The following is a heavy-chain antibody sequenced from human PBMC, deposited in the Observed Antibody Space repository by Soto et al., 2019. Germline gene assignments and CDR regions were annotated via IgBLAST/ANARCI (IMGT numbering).Heavy chain of an antibody. Sequence: QVQLVQSGAEVKKPGSSVKVSCKASGGTFSSYTISWVRQAPGQGLEWMGRIIPILGIANYAQKFQGRVTITADKXXSXASXELSSLRSEDTAVYYCALVRDYYDSSGYYDDAFDIWGQGTMVTVSS. CDR3: ALVRDYYDSSGYYDDAFDI. CDR1: GGTFSSYT. D-gene: IGHD3-22*01. CDR2: IIPILGIA. J-gene: IGHJ3*02. V-gene: IGHV1-69*02.